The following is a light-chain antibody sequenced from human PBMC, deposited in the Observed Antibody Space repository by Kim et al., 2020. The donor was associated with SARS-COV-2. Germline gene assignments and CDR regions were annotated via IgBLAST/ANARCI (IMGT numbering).Light chain of an antibody. CDR3: LLSYSGARV. V-gene: IGLV7-46*01. Sequence: PGGTVTLTCGSSPGAVTSGHYPYWFQQNPGQAPRTLIYHTSNKQSWTPARFSGSLVGGKAALTLSGAQPEDEAEYYCLLSYSGARVFGGGTQLTVL. J-gene: IGLJ3*02. CDR2: HTS. CDR1: PGAVTSGHY.